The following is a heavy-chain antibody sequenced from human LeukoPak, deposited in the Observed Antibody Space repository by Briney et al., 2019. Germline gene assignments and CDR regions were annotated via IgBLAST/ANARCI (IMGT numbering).Heavy chain of an antibody. CDR3: AKGRGRVAGTWPPHR. CDR1: GFRFSDYA. V-gene: IGHV3-43*02. J-gene: IGHJ4*02. Sequence: PGGSLRLSCAASGFRFSDYAMHWVRQAPGKGLEWVSLISGDGGSTYYADSVKGRFTISRDNSKNSLYLQMNSLRTEDTALYYCAKGRGRVAGTWPPHRWGQGTLVTVSS. CDR2: ISGDGGST. D-gene: IGHD6-19*01.